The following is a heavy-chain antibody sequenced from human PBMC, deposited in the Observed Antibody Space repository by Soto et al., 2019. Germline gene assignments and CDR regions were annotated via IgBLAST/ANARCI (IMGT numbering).Heavy chain of an antibody. CDR2: ISYDGSNK. V-gene: IGHV3-30-3*01. D-gene: IGHD5-18*01. J-gene: IGHJ6*02. CDR3: AREPIRGYSYGLNYYYGMDV. Sequence: GGSLRLSCAASGFTFSSYAMHWVRQAPGKGLEWVAVISYDGSNKYYADSVKGRFTISRDNSKNTLYLQMNSLRAEDTAVYYCAREPIRGYSYGLNYYYGMDVWGQGTTVTVSS. CDR1: GFTFSSYA.